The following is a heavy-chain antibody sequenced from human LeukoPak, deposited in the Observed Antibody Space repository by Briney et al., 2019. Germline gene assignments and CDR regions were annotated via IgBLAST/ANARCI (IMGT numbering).Heavy chain of an antibody. CDR3: ARMRQPVYGSYYYNYYMDV. Sequence: PGGSLRLSCAASGFTFSSYWMHWVRQAPGKGLVWVSRINTDGTTTSYAASVKGRFTISRDNAKNTLYLQMNSLRAEDTAVYYCARMRQPVYGSYYYNYYMDVWGKGTTVTVSS. CDR1: GFTFSSYW. D-gene: IGHD1-26*01. V-gene: IGHV3-74*01. CDR2: INTDGTTT. J-gene: IGHJ6*03.